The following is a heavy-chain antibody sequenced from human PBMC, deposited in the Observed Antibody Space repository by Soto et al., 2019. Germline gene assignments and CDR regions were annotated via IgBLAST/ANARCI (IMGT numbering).Heavy chain of an antibody. D-gene: IGHD4-17*01. V-gene: IGHV1-8*02. CDR3: ARGIKYGAYSRWFDP. Sequence: ASVKVSCKASGYTFNSYGINWVRQATGQGLEYLGWMNPNSGNTAYVQKFQGRVTMTWDTSITTAYMELSSLRSEDTAVYFCARGIKYGAYSRWFDPWGQGTLVTVSS. J-gene: IGHJ5*02. CDR2: MNPNSGNT. CDR1: GYTFNSYG.